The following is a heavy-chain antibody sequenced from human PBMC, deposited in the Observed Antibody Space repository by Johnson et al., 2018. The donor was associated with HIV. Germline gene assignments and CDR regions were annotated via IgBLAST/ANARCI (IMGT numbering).Heavy chain of an antibody. V-gene: IGHV3-30-3*01. CDR1: GFSFSSYD. D-gene: IGHD3-10*01. CDR2: ISYDGSNQ. J-gene: IGHJ3*02. Sequence: QVQLVESGGGVVQPGRSLRLSCAASGFSFSSYDMHWVRQAPGKGLEWVAVISYDGSNQYYADSVKGRFTISRDSSKDTLYVQMNSLRGEDTAVYYCARDPDPFREYHGDAFDIWGQGTVVTVSS. CDR3: ARDPDPFREYHGDAFDI.